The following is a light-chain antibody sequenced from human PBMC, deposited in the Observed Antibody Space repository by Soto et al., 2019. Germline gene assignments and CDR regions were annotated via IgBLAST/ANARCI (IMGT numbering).Light chain of an antibody. CDR3: QQYNSYPVA. J-gene: IGKJ2*01. Sequence: DIQMTQSPSTLSASVGDRVTITCRASQSISSWLAWYQQKPGKAPKLLIYDASSLESGVPSSFSGSGSGTEFTLTISSLQPDDFATYYGQQYNSYPVAFGQGTKLEIK. CDR2: DAS. V-gene: IGKV1-5*01. CDR1: QSISSW.